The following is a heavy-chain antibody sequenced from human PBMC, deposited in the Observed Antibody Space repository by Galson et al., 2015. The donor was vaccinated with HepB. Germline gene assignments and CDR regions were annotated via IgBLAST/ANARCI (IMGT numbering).Heavy chain of an antibody. CDR2: ISSSTTTI. J-gene: IGHJ4*02. Sequence: SLRLSCAASGFTFSSYSMNWVRQAPGKGLEWVSYISSSTTTIYYADSLKGRFTISRDNAKNSLYLQMNSLRDEDTAVYYCARDRGLRFLEWPAWYFDYWGQGTLVTVSS. CDR3: ARDRGLRFLEWPAWYFDY. V-gene: IGHV3-48*02. CDR1: GFTFSSYS. D-gene: IGHD3-3*01.